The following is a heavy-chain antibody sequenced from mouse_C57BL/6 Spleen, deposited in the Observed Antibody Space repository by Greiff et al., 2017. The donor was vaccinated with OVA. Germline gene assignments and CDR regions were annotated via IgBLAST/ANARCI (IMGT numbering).Heavy chain of an antibody. Sequence: QVQLQQSGPELVKPGASVKISCKASGYAFSSSGMNWVKQRPGKGLEWIGRIYPGDGDTNYNGKFKGKATLTADKSSSTAYMQLSSLTSEDSAVYFCARSWSRYFDVWGTGTTVTVSS. CDR3: ARSWSRYFDV. CDR1: GYAFSSSG. CDR2: IYPGDGDT. J-gene: IGHJ1*03. D-gene: IGHD1-1*02. V-gene: IGHV1-82*01.